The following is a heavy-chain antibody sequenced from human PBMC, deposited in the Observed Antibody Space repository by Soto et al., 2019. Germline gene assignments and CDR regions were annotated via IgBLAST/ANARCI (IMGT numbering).Heavy chain of an antibody. CDR3: ARHTPAISVSDH. Sequence: QLQLQESGPGLVKPSETLSLTCTVSGGSISSSSYYWGWIRQPPGKGLEWIGSIYYSGSTYYNPSLKGRGTLSVDSSKSQFSLKLSSVTAADTAVYYWARHTPAISVSDHWGQGTLVTVSS. D-gene: IGHD2-15*01. CDR1: GGSISSSSYY. J-gene: IGHJ4*02. CDR2: IYYSGST. V-gene: IGHV4-39*01.